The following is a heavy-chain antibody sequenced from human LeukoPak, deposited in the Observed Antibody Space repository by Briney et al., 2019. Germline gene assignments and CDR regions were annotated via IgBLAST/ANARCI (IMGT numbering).Heavy chain of an antibody. Sequence: GESLKISCEGSGYSFTSYWVGWVRQMPGKGLEWMGIIYPGDSDTRYSPSFQGQVTISADKSISTAYLQWSSLKASDTAMYYCARHGGRLRLPPDYWGQGTLVTVSS. J-gene: IGHJ4*02. V-gene: IGHV5-51*01. CDR1: GYSFTSYW. D-gene: IGHD5-12*01. CDR3: ARHGGRLRLPPDY. CDR2: IYPGDSDT.